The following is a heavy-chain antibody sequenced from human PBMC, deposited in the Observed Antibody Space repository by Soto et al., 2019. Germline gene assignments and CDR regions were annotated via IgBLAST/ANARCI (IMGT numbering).Heavy chain of an antibody. CDR1: GFTFSSYS. CDR2: ISSSSTI. V-gene: IGHV3-48*02. D-gene: IGHD3-16*01. Sequence: EVQLVESGGGLVQPGVSLRLSCAASGFTFSSYSMNWVRQAPGKGLEWVSYISSSSTIYYADSVKGRFTISRDNAKSSLYLQMNSLRDEDTAVYYCARGSTWGTAWFEPWGQGTLVTVSS. J-gene: IGHJ5*02. CDR3: ARGSTWGTAWFEP.